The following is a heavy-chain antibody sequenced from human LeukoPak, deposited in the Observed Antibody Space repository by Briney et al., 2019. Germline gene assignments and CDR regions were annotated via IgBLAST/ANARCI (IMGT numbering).Heavy chain of an antibody. CDR3: AREGTYYDFWKYYYYYYMDV. J-gene: IGHJ6*03. CDR1: GGSFSGYY. CDR2: INHSGST. D-gene: IGHD3-3*01. V-gene: IGHV4-34*01. Sequence: SETLSLTCAVYGGSFSGYYWSWIRQPPGKGLEWIGEINHSGSTNYNPSLKSRVTISVDTSKNQFSLKLSSVTAADTAVYYCAREGTYYDFWKYYYYYYMDVWGKGTTVTVSS.